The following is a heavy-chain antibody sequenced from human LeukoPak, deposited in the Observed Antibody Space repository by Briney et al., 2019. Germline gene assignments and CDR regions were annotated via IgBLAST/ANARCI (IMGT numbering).Heavy chain of an antibody. D-gene: IGHD5-12*01. CDR2: IDPNSGGT. CDR1: GYTFTGYY. J-gene: IGHJ3*02. CDR3: ARAVRLLFAFDI. Sequence: ASVEVSCKASGYTFTGYYMHWVRQAPGQGLEWMGWIDPNSGGTNYAQKFQGRVTMTRDTSISTAYMELSRLRSDDTAVYYCARAVRLLFAFDIWGQGTMVTVSS. V-gene: IGHV1-2*02.